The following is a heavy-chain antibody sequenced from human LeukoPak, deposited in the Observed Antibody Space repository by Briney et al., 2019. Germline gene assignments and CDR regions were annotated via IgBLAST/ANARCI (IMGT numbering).Heavy chain of an antibody. CDR3: ARGARGSGWRVFDI. CDR1: GFTFSSYG. D-gene: IGHD6-19*01. J-gene: IGHJ3*02. CDR2: IRYDGSNK. Sequence: PGGSLRLSCAASGFTFSSYGMHWVRQAPGKGLEGVAFIRYDGSNKYYADSVKGRFTISRDNSKNTLYLQLNSLRTEDTAVYYCARGARGSGWRVFDIWGQGTMVTVSS. V-gene: IGHV3-30*02.